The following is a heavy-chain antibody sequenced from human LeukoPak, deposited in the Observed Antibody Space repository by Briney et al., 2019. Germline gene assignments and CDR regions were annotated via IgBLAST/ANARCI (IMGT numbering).Heavy chain of an antibody. Sequence: SETLPLTCAVSGYSISSSNWWGWIRQPPGKGLEWIGYIHSSGSTYYNPSLKSRVTMSVDTSKNQFSLKLTSVTAVDTAVYYCARSGEYSGGWYYWGQGTLVTVSS. CDR3: ARSGEYSGGWYY. D-gene: IGHD6-19*01. V-gene: IGHV4-28*01. J-gene: IGHJ4*02. CDR2: IHSSGST. CDR1: GYSISSSNW.